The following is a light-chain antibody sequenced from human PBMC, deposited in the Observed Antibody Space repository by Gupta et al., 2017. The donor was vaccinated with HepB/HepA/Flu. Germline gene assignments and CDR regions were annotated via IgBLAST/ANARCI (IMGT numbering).Light chain of an antibody. CDR3: QQTFTTPTWT. V-gene: IGKV1-39*01. Sequence: DIQMTQSPSSLSASVGDRVTITCRAGRTISNYLNWYQEKPGRAPKLLIYNAARLYVGVPSRFSGSGSGTDFTITISSLHPDDFATYYCQQTFTTPTWTFGQGTTVEI. CDR2: NAA. J-gene: IGKJ1*01. CDR1: RTISNY.